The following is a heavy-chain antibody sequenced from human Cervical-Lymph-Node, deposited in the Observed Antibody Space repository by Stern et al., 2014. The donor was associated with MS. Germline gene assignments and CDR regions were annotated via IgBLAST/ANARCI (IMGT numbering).Heavy chain of an antibody. CDR1: GGTFRKFP. D-gene: IGHD6-13*01. CDR3: ALSSETSDRWYSLGYDL. J-gene: IGHJ5*02. V-gene: IGHV1-69*01. Sequence: VQLVESGAEVMKPGSSVKVSCTASGGTFRKFPSSWVRQAPGQGLEWMGGIFPVFGTPTYAQEFRGRVTITADVSTSTVYMELSSLRSDDTAVYYCALSSETSDRWYSLGYDLWGQGTLVTVSS. CDR2: IFPVFGTP.